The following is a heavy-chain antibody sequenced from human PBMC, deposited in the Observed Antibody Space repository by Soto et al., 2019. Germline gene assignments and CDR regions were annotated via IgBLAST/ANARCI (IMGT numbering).Heavy chain of an antibody. CDR1: GYTFTGYY. V-gene: IGHV1-2*04. D-gene: IGHD3-10*01. CDR3: ARFTTMVRGVRIGTAYTAFDI. CDR2: INPNSGGT. J-gene: IGHJ3*02. Sequence: ASVKVSCKASGYTFTGYYMHWVRQAPGQGLEWKGWINPNSGGTNYAQKFQGWVNMTRDTSISTAYMELSRLRSDDTAVYYCARFTTMVRGVRIGTAYTAFDIWGQGTMVTVSS.